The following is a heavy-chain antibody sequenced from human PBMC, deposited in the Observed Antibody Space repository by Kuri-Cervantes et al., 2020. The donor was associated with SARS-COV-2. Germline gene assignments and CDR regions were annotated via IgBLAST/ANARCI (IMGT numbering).Heavy chain of an antibody. CDR1: GGSIRSYY. D-gene: IGHD3-3*01. CDR2: IYYGGST. Sequence: SETLSLTCTVSGGSIRSYYWSWIRQPPGKGLEWIGYIYYGGSTNYNPSLKSRVTISVDTSKNQLSLKLSSVTAADTAVYYCARVLSGPRSFDYWGQGTLVTVSS. CDR3: ARVLSGPRSFDY. V-gene: IGHV4-59*01. J-gene: IGHJ4*02.